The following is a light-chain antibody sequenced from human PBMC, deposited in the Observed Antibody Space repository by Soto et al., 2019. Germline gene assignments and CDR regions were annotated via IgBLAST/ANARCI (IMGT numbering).Light chain of an antibody. Sequence: IHVTHSPSSLSSSVLDIFTIACLASQGIGNALGWYQQKPGKPPKVLIYGASNLQSGVPPRFSGSGSGTDFTLAISSLQPEDSATYYCLQDINYPWTFGQGTKVDIK. CDR1: QGIGNA. CDR2: GAS. V-gene: IGKV1-6*01. J-gene: IGKJ1*01. CDR3: LQDINYPWT.